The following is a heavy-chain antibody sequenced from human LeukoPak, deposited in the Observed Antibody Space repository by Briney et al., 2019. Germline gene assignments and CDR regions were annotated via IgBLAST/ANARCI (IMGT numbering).Heavy chain of an antibody. Sequence: GGTLRLSCAASGFTFSSYGMSWVRQAPGKGLEWVSAISGSGGSTYNADSVKGRFTISRDNSKNTLYLQMNSLRAEDTAVYYCAKIGDGSGSYYTHDYYYYMDVWGKGTTVTISS. CDR3: AKIGDGSGSYYTHDYYYYMDV. D-gene: IGHD3-10*01. CDR1: GFTFSSYG. V-gene: IGHV3-23*01. J-gene: IGHJ6*03. CDR2: ISGSGGST.